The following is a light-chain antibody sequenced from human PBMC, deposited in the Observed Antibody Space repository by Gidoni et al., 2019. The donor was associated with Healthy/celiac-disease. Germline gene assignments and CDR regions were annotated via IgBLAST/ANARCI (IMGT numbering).Light chain of an antibody. CDR2: AAS. Sequence: DIQMTQSPSSLSASVGDRVTITCRARQGISNYLAWYQQKPGKVPKLLIYAASTLQSGVPSRFSGSGAGTDFTLTISSLQPEDVATDYCQKYNSAPRFTFGPGTKVEIK. V-gene: IGKV1-27*01. J-gene: IGKJ3*01. CDR1: QGISNY. CDR3: QKYNSAPRFT.